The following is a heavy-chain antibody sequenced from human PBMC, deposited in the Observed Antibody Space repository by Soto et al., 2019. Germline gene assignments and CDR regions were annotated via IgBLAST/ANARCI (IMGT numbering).Heavy chain of an antibody. Sequence: GGSLRLSCAASGFTFSSYAMHWVRQAPGKGLEWVSYISSSSTTKYYADSVKGRFTISRDNAKNSLYLQMNSLRAEDTAVYYCARDGCSGSNCLNCFDPWGQGTLVTVSS. CDR1: GFTFSSYA. J-gene: IGHJ5*02. D-gene: IGHD2-15*01. CDR3: ARDGCSGSNCLNCFDP. V-gene: IGHV3-48*01. CDR2: ISSSSTTK.